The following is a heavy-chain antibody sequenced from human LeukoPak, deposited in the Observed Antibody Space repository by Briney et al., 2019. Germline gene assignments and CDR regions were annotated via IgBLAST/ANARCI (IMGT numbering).Heavy chain of an antibody. CDR3: ARVIGSYGDSAY. CDR2: ISSSSSST. J-gene: IGHJ4*02. V-gene: IGHV3-48*04. Sequence: GGSLRLSCAASGFTFSSFCMNWVRQAPGKGLEWISYISSSSSSTYYADSVKGRFTISRDNAKNSLYLQMNSLRAEETAVYYCARVIGSYGDSAYGGQGTLVTVSS. CDR1: GFTFSSFC. D-gene: IGHD4-17*01.